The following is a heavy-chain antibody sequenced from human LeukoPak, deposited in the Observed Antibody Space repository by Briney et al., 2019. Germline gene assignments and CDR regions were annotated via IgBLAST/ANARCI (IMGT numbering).Heavy chain of an antibody. CDR1: GGSISSGDYY. CDR3: ARGAGYSREVNYYHYMDV. D-gene: IGHD5-12*01. V-gene: IGHV4-30-4*08. CDR2: ISYSGST. J-gene: IGHJ6*03. Sequence: SETLSLTCTVSGGSISSGDYYWNWIRQPPGKGLEWIGYISYSGSTYFNPSLRSRVTISVDTSKNQFSLKLSSVTAADTAVYYCARGAGYSREVNYYHYMDVWGKGTTVTVSS.